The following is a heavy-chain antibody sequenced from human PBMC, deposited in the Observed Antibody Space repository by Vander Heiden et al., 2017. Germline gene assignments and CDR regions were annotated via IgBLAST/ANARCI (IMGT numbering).Heavy chain of an antibody. V-gene: IGHV3-23*01. Sequence: EVLLLESGGGLVQPGGSLRLSCAASGFTFSSYAMSWGRQAAGKGLEWVSAISGSGGSTYYADSVKGRFTISRDNSKNTLYLQMNSLRAEDTAVYYCAKRLRFRTNDLWFDPWGQGTLVTVSS. CDR3: AKRLRFRTNDLWFDP. D-gene: IGHD4-17*01. J-gene: IGHJ5*02. CDR2: ISGSGGST. CDR1: GFTFSSYA.